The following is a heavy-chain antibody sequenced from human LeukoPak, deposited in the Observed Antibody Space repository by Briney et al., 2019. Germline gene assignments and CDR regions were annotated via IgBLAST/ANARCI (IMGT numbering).Heavy chain of an antibody. Sequence: GGSLRLSCAASGFTFSSYGMHWVRQAPGKGLEWVAVISYDGSNKYYADSVKGRFTISRDNSKNTLYLQMNSLRAEDTAVYYCAKDQYSYTSSYYGMDVWGQGTTVTVSS. J-gene: IGHJ6*02. CDR2: ISYDGSNK. D-gene: IGHD5-18*01. CDR3: AKDQYSYTSSYYGMDV. CDR1: GFTFSSYG. V-gene: IGHV3-30*18.